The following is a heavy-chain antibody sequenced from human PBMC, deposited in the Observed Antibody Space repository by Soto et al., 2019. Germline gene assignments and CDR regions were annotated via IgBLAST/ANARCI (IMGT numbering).Heavy chain of an antibody. CDR1: GYTFTGYY. J-gene: IGHJ5*02. CDR3: ARDGVPLVLWFGESLNWFDP. D-gene: IGHD3-10*01. Sequence: QVQLVQSGAEVKKPGASVTVYCKASGYTFTGYYMHWVRQAPGQGLEWRGWINPNSGGTNYAQKFQGRVTMTRDTSSSTAYMERSRLRSDDTAVYYCARDGVPLVLWFGESLNWFDPWGQGTLVTVSS. V-gene: IGHV1-2*02. CDR2: INPNSGGT.